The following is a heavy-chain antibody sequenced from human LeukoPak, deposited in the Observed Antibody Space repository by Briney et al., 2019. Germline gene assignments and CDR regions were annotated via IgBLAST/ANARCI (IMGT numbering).Heavy chain of an antibody. J-gene: IGHJ3*02. CDR3: ARDFGDSSSPDAFDI. CDR1: GGSISSYY. D-gene: IGHD6-6*01. V-gene: IGHV4-59*01. CDR2: IYYIGST. Sequence: PSETLSLTCTVSGGSISSYYWSWIRQPPGKGLEWIGYIYYIGSTNYNPSLKSRDAISVDTSKNQFSLKLSSVTAADTAVYYCARDFGDSSSPDAFDIWGQGTMVTVSS.